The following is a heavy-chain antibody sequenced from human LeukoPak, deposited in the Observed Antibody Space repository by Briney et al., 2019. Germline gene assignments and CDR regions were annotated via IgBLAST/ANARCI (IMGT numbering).Heavy chain of an antibody. Sequence: GGSLRLSCAASGFTFSSYEMNWVRQAPGKGLEWVSHISSSGSTIYYADSVKGRFTISRDNAKNSLYLQMNSLRAEDTAVYYCARGWEYYDSSGYYWGQGTLVTVSS. D-gene: IGHD3-22*01. CDR2: ISSSGSTI. CDR3: ARGWEYYDSSGYY. CDR1: GFTFSSYE. V-gene: IGHV3-48*03. J-gene: IGHJ4*02.